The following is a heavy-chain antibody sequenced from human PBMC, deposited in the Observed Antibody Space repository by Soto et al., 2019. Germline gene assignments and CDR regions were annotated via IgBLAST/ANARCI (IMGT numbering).Heavy chain of an antibody. CDR1: GYTFASYA. V-gene: IGHV1-3*01. J-gene: IGHJ5*02. CDR2: INAGNGNT. CDR3: AACRGYFSGGSCYYWFDP. Sequence: ASVKVSCKASGYTFASYAMHWVRQAPGQRLEWMGWINAGNGNTKYSQKFQGRVTITRDTSASTAYMELSSLRSEDTAVYYCAACRGYFSGGSCYYWFDPWGQGTLVTVSP. D-gene: IGHD2-15*01.